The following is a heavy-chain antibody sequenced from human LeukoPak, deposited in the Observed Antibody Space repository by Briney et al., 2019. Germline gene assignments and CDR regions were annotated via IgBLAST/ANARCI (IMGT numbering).Heavy chain of an antibody. V-gene: IGHV3-23*01. CDR2: ISESGGST. D-gene: IGHD2-2*02. CDR1: GITFSSYA. J-gene: IGHJ4*02. CDR3: AKSSAYCSSTNCYKSPDY. Sequence: GGSLRLSCVASGITFSSYAMSWVRQAPGKGLEWVSAISESGGSTYYTDSVKGRFTISRDKSKNTLYLQMSSLRAEDTAVYYCAKSSAYCSSTNCYKSPDYWGQGTLVTVSS.